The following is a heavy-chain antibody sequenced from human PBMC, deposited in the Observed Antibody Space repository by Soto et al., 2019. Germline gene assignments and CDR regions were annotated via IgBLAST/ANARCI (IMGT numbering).Heavy chain of an antibody. D-gene: IGHD5-18*01. CDR3: VSDRGYGHASVTYS. V-gene: IGHV3-30*03. CDR1: GFAFSSYG. CDR2: ISYDGSLQ. Sequence: QAQLVESGGGVVQPGRSLRLSCAASGFAFSSYGMHWVRQAPGTGLEWVAVISYDGSLQHYEDSVKGRFTISIDNSKNMVLLHISSLGAEATAVYYCVSDRGYGHASVTYSWGQGTLVSVSS. J-gene: IGHJ1*01.